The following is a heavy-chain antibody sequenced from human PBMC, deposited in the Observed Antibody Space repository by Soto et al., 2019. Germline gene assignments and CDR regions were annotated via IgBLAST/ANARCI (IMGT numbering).Heavy chain of an antibody. CDR2: ISNSFSDGNT. CDR3: AKVFSPERGNYFDY. V-gene: IGHV3-23*01. J-gene: IGHJ4*02. Sequence: GGSLRLSCAASGFTFSNYAMNWVRQAPGKGLEWVSAISNSFSDGNTHYADSVKGRFTISRDNDKNTVFLEMNSLRAEDTAVYYCAKVFSPERGNYFDYWGQGTLVTVSS. CDR1: GFTFSNYA. D-gene: IGHD1-1*01.